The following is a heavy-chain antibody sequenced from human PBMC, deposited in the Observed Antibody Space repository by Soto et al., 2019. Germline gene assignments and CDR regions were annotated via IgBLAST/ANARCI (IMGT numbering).Heavy chain of an antibody. CDR3: ARIPIQLWSHFDY. Sequence: ASVKVSCKASGYTFSSYAMHWVRQAPGQRLEWMGWINAGNGNTKYSQKFQGRVSITRDTSASTAYMELSSLRSEDTAVYYCARIPIQLWSHFDYWGQGTLVTVSS. V-gene: IGHV1-3*01. J-gene: IGHJ4*02. CDR2: INAGNGNT. CDR1: GYTFSSYA. D-gene: IGHD5-18*01.